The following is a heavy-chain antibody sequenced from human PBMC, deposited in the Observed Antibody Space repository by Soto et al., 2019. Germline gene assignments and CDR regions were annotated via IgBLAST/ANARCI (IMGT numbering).Heavy chain of an antibody. CDR2: IYSGGST. CDR3: ARVSLGYDGVNAFDI. J-gene: IGHJ3*02. V-gene: IGHV3-53*04. D-gene: IGHD3-22*01. Sequence: HPGGSLRLSCAASGFTVSSNYMSWVRQAPGKGLEWVSVIYSGGSTYYADSVKGRFTISRHNSKNTLYLQMNSLRAEDTAVYYCARVSLGYDGVNAFDIWGQGTMVTVSS. CDR1: GFTVSSNY.